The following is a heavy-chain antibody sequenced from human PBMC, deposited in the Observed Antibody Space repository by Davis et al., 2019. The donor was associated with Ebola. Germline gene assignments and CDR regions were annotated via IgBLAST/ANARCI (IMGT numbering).Heavy chain of an antibody. CDR2: IRYDGSNK. CDR1: GFTFSSYG. CDR3: ARENLNAFDI. D-gene: IGHD1-7*01. J-gene: IGHJ3*02. Sequence: GESLKISCAASGFTFSSYGMHWVRQAPGKGLEWVAFIRYDGSNKYYADSVKGRFTISRDNSKNTLYLQMNGLRAEDTAVYYCARENLNAFDIWGQGTLVTVSS. V-gene: IGHV3-30*02.